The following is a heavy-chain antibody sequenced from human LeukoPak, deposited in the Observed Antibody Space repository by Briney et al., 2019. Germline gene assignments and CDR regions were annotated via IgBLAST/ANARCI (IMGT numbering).Heavy chain of an antibody. V-gene: IGHV4-34*01. CDR1: GGAVSGYY. Sequence: SETLSLTFAVYGGAVSGYYWSWIRQTPGKGLEWIGETDYSGTTNYNLSLKSRVIISPDTSKSQFSLKVNSVTAADTAFYYFASANKASHLYNPIDLWGQGTLVTVSS. J-gene: IGHJ5*02. CDR2: TDYSGTT. D-gene: IGHD5-24*01. CDR3: ASANKASHLYNPIDL.